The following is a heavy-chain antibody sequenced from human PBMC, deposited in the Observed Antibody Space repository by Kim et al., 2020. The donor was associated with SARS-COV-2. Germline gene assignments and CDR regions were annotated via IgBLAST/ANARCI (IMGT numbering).Heavy chain of an antibody. D-gene: IGHD3-16*01. V-gene: IGHV4-34*01. Sequence: NYTPSLKSRVTMSVDMPKNQFSLKLTSVTAADTAVYYCARGSFNLGYYFDYWGQGTLVTVSS. CDR3: ARGSFNLGYYFDY. J-gene: IGHJ4*02.